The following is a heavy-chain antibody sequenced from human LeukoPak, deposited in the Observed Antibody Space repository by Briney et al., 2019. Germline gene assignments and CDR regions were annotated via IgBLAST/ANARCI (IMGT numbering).Heavy chain of an antibody. D-gene: IGHD6-13*01. CDR3: AKESSWSLYAFDN. J-gene: IGHJ3*02. CDR2: VSGTGDRT. V-gene: IGHV3-23*01. Sequence: GGSLRLSCAASGFTFSSYVMRWVRQAPGKGLEWVSAVSGTGDRTYYADSVKGRFTISRDNSKNTVYLQMNSLRAEDTAVYYCAKESSWSLYAFDNWGQGTMVTVSS. CDR1: GFTFSSYV.